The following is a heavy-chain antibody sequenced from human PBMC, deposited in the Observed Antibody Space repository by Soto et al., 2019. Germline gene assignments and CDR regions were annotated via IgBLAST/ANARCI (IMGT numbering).Heavy chain of an antibody. V-gene: IGHV3-21*01. Sequence: PGGSLRLSCAASGFTFSSYSMNWVRQAPGKGLEWVSSISSSSSYIYYADSVKGRFTISRDNAKNSLYLQMNSLRAEDTAVYYCARTGSSSWTDNWFDPWGQGTLVTVSS. J-gene: IGHJ5*02. D-gene: IGHD6-13*01. CDR1: GFTFSSYS. CDR3: ARTGSSSWTDNWFDP. CDR2: ISSSSSYI.